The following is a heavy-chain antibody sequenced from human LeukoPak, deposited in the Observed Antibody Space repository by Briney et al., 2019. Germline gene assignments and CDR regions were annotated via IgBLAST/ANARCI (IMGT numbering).Heavy chain of an antibody. CDR3: ARFATSLDY. J-gene: IGHJ4*02. CDR2: ISAFNGNT. Sequence: ASVKVSCKASGYTFTNHGISWVRQAPGQGLEWLGWISAFNGNTNYAQKLQGKFTMATDTSTSTAYMELRSLRSDDTAVYYCARFATSLDYWGQGTLVTVSS. V-gene: IGHV1-18*01. CDR1: GYTFTNHG. D-gene: IGHD2-2*01.